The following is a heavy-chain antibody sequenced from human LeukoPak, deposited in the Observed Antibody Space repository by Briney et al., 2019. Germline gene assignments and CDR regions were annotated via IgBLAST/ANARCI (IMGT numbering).Heavy chain of an antibody. CDR3: ARHFGGFGWLLSNYGMDV. J-gene: IGHJ6*02. CDR1: GGSISSYY. CDR2: IYYSGST. D-gene: IGHD3-9*01. V-gene: IGHV4-59*08. Sequence: SETLSLTCTVSGGSISSYYWSWIRQPPGKGLEWIGYIYYSGSTNYNPSLESRVTISVDTSKNQFSLKLSSVTAADTAVYYCARHFGGFGWLLSNYGMDVWGQGTTVTVSS.